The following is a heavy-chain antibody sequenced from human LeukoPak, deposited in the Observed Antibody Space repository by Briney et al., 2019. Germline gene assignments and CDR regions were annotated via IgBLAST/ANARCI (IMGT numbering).Heavy chain of an antibody. Sequence: ASVKVSCKASGYTFTSYGISWVRQAPGQGLEWMGWISAYNGNTNYAQKLQGRVTMTTDTSTSTVYMELRSLRSDDTAVYYCARIAMEQLVSDYWGQGTLVTVSS. J-gene: IGHJ4*02. CDR2: ISAYNGNT. D-gene: IGHD6-13*01. V-gene: IGHV1-18*01. CDR3: ARIAMEQLVSDY. CDR1: GYTFTSYG.